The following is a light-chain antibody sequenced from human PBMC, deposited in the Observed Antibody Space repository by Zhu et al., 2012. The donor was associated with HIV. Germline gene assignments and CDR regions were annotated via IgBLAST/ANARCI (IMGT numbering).Light chain of an antibody. Sequence: DIQLTQSPSVLSASVGDRVTITCRASQDINNFLAWYQQKPGKAPKLLIYAASTLQSGVPSHFSGSGSGTDFTLTINTLQPEDFATYYCQQLNSSPYTFGPGVQARDQT. CDR2: AAS. CDR1: QDINNF. V-gene: IGKV1-9*01. J-gene: IGKJ2*01. CDR3: QQLNSSPYT.